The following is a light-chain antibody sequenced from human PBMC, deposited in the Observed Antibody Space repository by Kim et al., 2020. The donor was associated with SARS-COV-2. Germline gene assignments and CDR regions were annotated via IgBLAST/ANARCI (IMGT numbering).Light chain of an antibody. CDR2: RDN. V-gene: IGLV3-9*01. CDR1: KIGSKN. Sequence: SVAMGQTAGIACGGEKIGSKNVHWYQQRPGQAPILVLYRDNNRPSGIPERISGSNSGNMAILTISRAQAGDEADYYCQIWDNDKFIFGGGTQLTVL. CDR3: QIWDNDKFI. J-gene: IGLJ2*01.